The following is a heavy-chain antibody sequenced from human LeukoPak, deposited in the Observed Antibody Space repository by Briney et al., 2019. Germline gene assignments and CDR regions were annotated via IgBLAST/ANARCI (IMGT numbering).Heavy chain of an antibody. Sequence: PSETLSLTCTVSGGSISSSSYYWGWIRQPPGKGLEWIGSIYYSGSTYYNPSLKSRVTISVDTSKNQFSLKLSSVTAADTAVYYCARQGGYYDFWSGLADAFDIWGQGTMVTVSS. J-gene: IGHJ3*02. CDR1: GGSISSSSYY. D-gene: IGHD3-3*01. V-gene: IGHV4-39*01. CDR3: ARQGGYYDFWSGLADAFDI. CDR2: IYYSGST.